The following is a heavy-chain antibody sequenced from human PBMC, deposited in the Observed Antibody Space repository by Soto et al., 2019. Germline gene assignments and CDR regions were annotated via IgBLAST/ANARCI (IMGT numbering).Heavy chain of an antibody. CDR2: IIPIFGTA. CDR1: GGTFSSYA. Sequence: QVQLVQSGAEVKKPGSSVKVSCKASGGTFSSYAISWVRQAPGQGLEWMGGIIPIFGTANYAQKFQGRVTITADESTRTAYMELSSLRSEDTAVYYCARGTYYYDSSGYYMNAFDIWGQGTMVTVSS. J-gene: IGHJ3*02. V-gene: IGHV1-69*12. CDR3: ARGTYYYDSSGYYMNAFDI. D-gene: IGHD3-22*01.